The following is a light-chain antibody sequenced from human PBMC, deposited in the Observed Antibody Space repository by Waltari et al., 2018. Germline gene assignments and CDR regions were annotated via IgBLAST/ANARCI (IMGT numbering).Light chain of an antibody. Sequence: QSALTQPASVSGSPGQSITISCSGTSSDIGSYNLVSWYQQHPGKAPKLLIYDVTERPSGVSDRFSGSKSGNAASLTISGLQAEDEADYYCISYAGTSTSVLLGGGTKLTVL. CDR1: SSDIGSYNL. CDR3: ISYAGTSTSVL. CDR2: DVT. J-gene: IGLJ2*01. V-gene: IGLV2-23*02.